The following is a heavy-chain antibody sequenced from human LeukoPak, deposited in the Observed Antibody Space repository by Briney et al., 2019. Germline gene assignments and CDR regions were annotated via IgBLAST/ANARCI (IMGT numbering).Heavy chain of an antibody. CDR3: ARDDGSSGWYWSRVIDY. D-gene: IGHD6-19*01. Sequence: GGSLRLSCAASGFTFSSYWMSWVRQAPGKGLEWVANIKQDGSEKYYVDSVKGRFTISRDNAKNSLYLQMNSLRAEDTAVYYCARDDGSSGWYWSRVIDYWGQGTLVTVSS. J-gene: IGHJ4*02. CDR1: GFTFSSYW. CDR2: IKQDGSEK. V-gene: IGHV3-7*01.